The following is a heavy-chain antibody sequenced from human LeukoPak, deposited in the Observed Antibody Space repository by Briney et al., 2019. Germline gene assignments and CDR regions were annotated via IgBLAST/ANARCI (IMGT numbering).Heavy chain of an antibody. V-gene: IGHV4-59*01. J-gene: IGHJ5*02. CDR3: ARAMVRGVHSGFDP. CDR2: IYYSGST. Sequence: SETLSLTCTVSGGSISSYYWSWIRQPPGEGLEWIGYIYYSGSTNYNPSLKSRVTISVDTSKNQFSLKLSSVTAADTAVYYCARAMVRGVHSGFDPWGQGTLVTVSS. CDR1: GGSISSYY. D-gene: IGHD3-10*01.